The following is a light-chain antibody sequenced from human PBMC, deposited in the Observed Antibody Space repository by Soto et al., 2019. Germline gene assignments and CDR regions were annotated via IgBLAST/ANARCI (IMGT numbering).Light chain of an antibody. J-gene: IGLJ2*01. CDR1: NSDIGGYNY. Sequence: QSALTQPASVSGSPGQSITISCTGTNSDIGGYNYVSWYQQHPGKAPKLMIYDVSNRPSGVSYRFSGSKSGNTASLTISGLQAEDEADYYCSSYTSRSTLGVFGGGTKFTVL. CDR3: SSYTSRSTLGV. CDR2: DVS. V-gene: IGLV2-14*03.